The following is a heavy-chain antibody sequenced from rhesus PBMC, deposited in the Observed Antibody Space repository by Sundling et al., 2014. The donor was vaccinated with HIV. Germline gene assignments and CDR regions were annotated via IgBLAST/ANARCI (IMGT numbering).Heavy chain of an antibody. CDR2: VYGNYAST. J-gene: IGHJ4*01. CDR1: GGSIRTFY. CDR3: AIEINNDIDF. V-gene: IGHV4S9*01. Sequence: QLQLQESGPGLVKPSETLSLTCAVSGGSIRTFYWNWIRQPPGKGLEWIGNVYGNYASTYYNPSLKSRVTISKDTSKNQFSLSLTTVTAADTAVYYCAIEINNDIDFWGQGVLVSVSS. D-gene: IGHD1-14*01.